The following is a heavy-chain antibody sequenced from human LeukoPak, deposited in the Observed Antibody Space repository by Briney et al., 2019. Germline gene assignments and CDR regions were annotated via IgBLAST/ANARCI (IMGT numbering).Heavy chain of an antibody. CDR2: ISYDGSNK. CDR3: ARDHGGYCSGGSCYHIDY. J-gene: IGHJ4*02. CDR1: GFTFSSYA. D-gene: IGHD2-15*01. Sequence: GGSLRLSCAASGFTFSSYAMHWVRQAPGKGLEWGAVISYDGSNKYYADSVKGRFTISRDNSKNTLYLQMNSLRAEDTAVYYCARDHGGYCSGGSCYHIDYWGQGTLVTVSS. V-gene: IGHV3-30*04.